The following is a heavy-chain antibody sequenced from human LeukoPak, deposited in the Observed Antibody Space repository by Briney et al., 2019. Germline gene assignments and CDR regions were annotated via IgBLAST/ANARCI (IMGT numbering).Heavy chain of an antibody. CDR2: ISSSSSSI. D-gene: IGHD6-6*01. Sequence: GGSLRLSCAASGFNFRNYGMNWVRQAPGKGLAWVSYISSSSSSIDYADSVRGRFTISRDNARNSLFLQMNSLSAEDTAVYYCARGGAARPDIWGQGTMVIVSS. V-gene: IGHV3-48*01. CDR1: GFNFRNYG. J-gene: IGHJ3*02. CDR3: ARGGAARPDI.